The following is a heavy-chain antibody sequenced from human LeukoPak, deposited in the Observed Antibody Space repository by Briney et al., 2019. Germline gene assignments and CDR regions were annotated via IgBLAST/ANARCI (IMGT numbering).Heavy chain of an antibody. CDR1: GFTFSSYE. CDR2: ISSSGSTK. Sequence: PGGSLRLSCAASGFTFSSYEMNWVRQGPGKGLEWVSYISSSGSTKYYADSVKGRFTISRDNAKNSLYLQMNSLRAEDTAIYYCARDQYSSGWYGRSRYFDYWGQGTLVTVSS. CDR3: ARDQYSSGWYGRSRYFDY. V-gene: IGHV3-48*03. J-gene: IGHJ4*02. D-gene: IGHD6-19*01.